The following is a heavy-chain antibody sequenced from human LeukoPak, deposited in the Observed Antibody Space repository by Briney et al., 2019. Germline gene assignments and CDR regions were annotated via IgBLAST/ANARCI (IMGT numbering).Heavy chain of an antibody. Sequence: SVNVSCKASGGTFSSYAISWVRQAPGQGLEWMGGIIPIFGTANYAQKFQGRVTITADESTSTAYMELSSLRSEDTAVYYCARGAGLRFLEWLLHMDVWGKGTTVTVSS. V-gene: IGHV1-69*01. CDR1: GGTFSSYA. CDR2: IIPIFGTA. D-gene: IGHD3-3*01. J-gene: IGHJ6*03. CDR3: ARGAGLRFLEWLLHMDV.